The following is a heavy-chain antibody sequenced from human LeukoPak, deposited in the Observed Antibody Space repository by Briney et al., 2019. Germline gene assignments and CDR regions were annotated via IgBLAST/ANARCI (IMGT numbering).Heavy chain of an antibody. Sequence: PGGSLRLSCAASGFTFSSYWMSWVRQAPGKGLERVANIKQDESEKYYVDSVKGRFTISRDNAKNSLYLQMNSLRAEDTAVYYCARDIGDYYYYFYMDVWGKGTTVTVSS. CDR1: GFTFSSYW. J-gene: IGHJ6*03. CDR2: IKQDESEK. V-gene: IGHV3-7*01. D-gene: IGHD2-15*01. CDR3: ARDIGDYYYYFYMDV.